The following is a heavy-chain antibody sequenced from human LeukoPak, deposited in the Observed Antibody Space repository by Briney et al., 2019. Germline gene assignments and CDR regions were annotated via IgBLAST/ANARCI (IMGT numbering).Heavy chain of an antibody. CDR1: GGSISSSSYY. Sequence: SETLSLTCTVSGGSISSSSYYWGWIRQPPGKGLEWIGSIYYSGSTYYNPSLKSRVTISVDTSKNQLSLKLSSVTAADTAVYYCARQVAVAGTLSAFDIWGQGTMVTVSS. J-gene: IGHJ3*02. CDR3: ARQVAVAGTLSAFDI. V-gene: IGHV4-39*01. CDR2: IYYSGST. D-gene: IGHD6-19*01.